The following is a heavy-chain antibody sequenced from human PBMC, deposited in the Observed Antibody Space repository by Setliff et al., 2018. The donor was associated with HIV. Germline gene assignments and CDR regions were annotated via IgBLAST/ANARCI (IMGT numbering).Heavy chain of an antibody. Sequence: GGSLRLSCAASGFAFSASAMSWVRQAPGKGLEWVTDISGSGGVTYYADSVRGRFTVSRDNSGRTLYLQINSLRAEDTAIYYCAKARTTVTSALDSWGRGTMVTVSS. CDR1: GFAFSASA. V-gene: IGHV3-23*01. CDR3: AKARTTVTSALDS. CDR2: ISGSGGVT. J-gene: IGHJ3*01. D-gene: IGHD4-17*01.